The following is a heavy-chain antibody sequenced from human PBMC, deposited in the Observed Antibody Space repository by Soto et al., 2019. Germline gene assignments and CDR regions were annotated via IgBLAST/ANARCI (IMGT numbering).Heavy chain of an antibody. J-gene: IGHJ1*01. V-gene: IGHV4-34*09. CDR1: GGSFSGYY. CDR2: INHSGLT. CDR3: ARSRSYYVEDFQK. D-gene: IGHD1-26*01. Sequence: PSETLSLTCAVYGGSFSGYYWSWIRQPPGKGLEWIGEINHSGLTSYNPSLKSRVTISRATSKNQFYLKLSSVTAADTAVYYCARSRSYYVEDFQKWGQGTLVTVSS.